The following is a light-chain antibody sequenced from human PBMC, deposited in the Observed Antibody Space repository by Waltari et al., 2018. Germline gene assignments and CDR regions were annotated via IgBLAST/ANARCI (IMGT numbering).Light chain of an antibody. CDR1: QKSSSY. Sequence: DIQMTQSPSSLSASVEDRVTITCRASQKSSSYLNWYQQKPGTAPRLLIYDASRLQSGVPSRFSGSGSGTDFTLTISSLQPEDFVTYYCQQTYTTPRTFGQGTKVETK. CDR2: DAS. CDR3: QQTYTTPRT. J-gene: IGKJ1*01. V-gene: IGKV1-39*01.